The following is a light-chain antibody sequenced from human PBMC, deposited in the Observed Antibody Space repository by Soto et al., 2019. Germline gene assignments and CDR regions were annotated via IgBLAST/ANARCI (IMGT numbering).Light chain of an antibody. Sequence: ILMPQSPATISVSPGESATLSCRASQNIYYNVAWYQQRPGQAPRLLIYRASTRATGVPARFSGSGSGTEFTLTISSLQPEDFTVYSCLQYHNLGAFGQGTKVDIK. CDR1: QNIYYN. CDR2: RAS. J-gene: IGKJ1*01. CDR3: LQYHNLGA. V-gene: IGKV3-15*01.